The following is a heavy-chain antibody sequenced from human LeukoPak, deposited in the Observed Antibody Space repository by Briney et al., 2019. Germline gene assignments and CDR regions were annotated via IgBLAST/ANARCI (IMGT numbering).Heavy chain of an antibody. J-gene: IGHJ4*02. CDR3: ARAYCGGGFCYSGFDF. V-gene: IGHV3-48*02. CDR2: ISSSTSTI. CDR1: GFTFRTYG. Sequence: GGSLRLSCAASGFTFRTYGMNWVRPAPGKGLEWVSYISSSTSTIYYADSVKGRFTISRDNAKNSLYLQMNSLRDEDTAVYYCARAYCGGGFCYSGFDFWGQGTLVTVSS. D-gene: IGHD2-15*01.